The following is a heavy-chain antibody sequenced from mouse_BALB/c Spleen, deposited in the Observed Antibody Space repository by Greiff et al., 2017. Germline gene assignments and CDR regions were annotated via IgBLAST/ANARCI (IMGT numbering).Heavy chain of an antibody. CDR1: GFTFSDYY. V-gene: IGHV5-4*02. J-gene: IGHJ2*01. CDR2: ISDGGSYT. D-gene: IGHD1-1*02. Sequence: EVKLMESGGGLVKPGGSLKLSCAASGFTFSDYYMYWVRQTPEKRLEWVATISDGGSYTYYPDSVKGRFTISRDNAKNNLYLQMSSLKSEDTAMYYCARDMEGVASWGQGTTLTVSS. CDR3: ARDMEGVAS.